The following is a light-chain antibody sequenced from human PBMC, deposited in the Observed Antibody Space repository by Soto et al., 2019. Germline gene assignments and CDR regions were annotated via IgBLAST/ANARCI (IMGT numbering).Light chain of an antibody. Sequence: DIQMTQSPSTLSASVGDRVTITCRASQSISYWLAWYQQKPGKAPKLLIYKASTLQTGVPSRFNGSGSGTEFTLTSSGLQPDDFATYYCQQYRTYRTFGQGTKVESK. J-gene: IGKJ1*01. CDR3: QQYRTYRT. CDR2: KAS. CDR1: QSISYW. V-gene: IGKV1-5*03.